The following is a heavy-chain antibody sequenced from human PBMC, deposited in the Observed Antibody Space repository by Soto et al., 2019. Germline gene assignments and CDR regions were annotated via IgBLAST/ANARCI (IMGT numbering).Heavy chain of an antibody. CDR3: ARGVGSGTYYNQYNWFDP. V-gene: IGHV1-18*01. D-gene: IGHD3-10*01. J-gene: IGHJ5*02. CDR2: INVYNGNT. Sequence: GASVKVSCKASGYTFTTYGMRWVRQAPGQGLEWMGWINVYNGNTKYAQKLQGRVTMTTDTSTSTAYMELRSLRSDDTAVYYCARGVGSGTYYNQYNWFDPWGQGTLVTVSS. CDR1: GYTFTTYG.